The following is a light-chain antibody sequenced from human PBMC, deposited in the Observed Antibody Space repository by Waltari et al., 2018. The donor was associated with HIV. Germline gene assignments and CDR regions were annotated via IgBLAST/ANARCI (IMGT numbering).Light chain of an antibody. J-gene: IGLJ2*01. V-gene: IGLV2-11*01. CDR1: SSDVGCYNY. CDR3: CSYAGSYTFE. CDR2: DVS. Sequence: QSALTQPRSVSGSPGQSVTISCTGTSSDVGCYNYVSWYQQHPGKAPKLMIYDVSKRPSGVPDRFSGSKSGNTASLTISGLQAEDEADYYCCSYAGSYTFEFGGGTKLTVL.